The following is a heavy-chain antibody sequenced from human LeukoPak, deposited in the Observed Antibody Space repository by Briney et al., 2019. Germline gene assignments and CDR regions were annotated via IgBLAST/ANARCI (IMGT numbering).Heavy chain of an antibody. Sequence: GGSLRLSCAASGFTFSSYAMHWVCQAPGKGLEWVAVISYDGSNKYYADSVKGRFTISRDNSKNTLYLQMNSLRAEDTAVYYCARSSDAFDIWGQGTMVTVSS. J-gene: IGHJ3*02. CDR3: ARSSDAFDI. CDR1: GFTFSSYA. CDR2: ISYDGSNK. V-gene: IGHV3-30*04.